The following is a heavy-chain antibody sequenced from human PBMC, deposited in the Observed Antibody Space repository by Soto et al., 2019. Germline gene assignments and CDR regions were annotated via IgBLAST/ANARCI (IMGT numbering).Heavy chain of an antibody. J-gene: IGHJ1*01. Sequence: EVQLLESGGGLVQPGGSLRLSCAASGFSFNSYSMSWVRQAPGKGLEWVAGIIGSGDSAYYADSVKGRFTISRDNSKNTLSLQMNSLRAGDTAMYYCARDRGTTTVTFDAFQHWGQGTLVAVSS. CDR1: GFSFNSYS. CDR3: ARDRGTTTVTFDAFQH. D-gene: IGHD4-17*01. CDR2: IIGSGDSA. V-gene: IGHV3-23*01.